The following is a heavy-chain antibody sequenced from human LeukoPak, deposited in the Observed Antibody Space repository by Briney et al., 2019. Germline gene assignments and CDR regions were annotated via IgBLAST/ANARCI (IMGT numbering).Heavy chain of an antibody. CDR1: GGSFSGYY. D-gene: IGHD4-17*01. J-gene: IGHJ3*02. V-gene: IGHV4-34*01. CDR2: INHSGST. Sequence: SETLSLTCTVYGGSFSGYYWSWIRQPPGKGLEWIGEINHSGSTNYNPSLKSRVTISVDTSKNQFSLKLTSVTAADTALYYCARTTVTVEQAFDIWGQGTMVTVSS. CDR3: ARTTVTVEQAFDI.